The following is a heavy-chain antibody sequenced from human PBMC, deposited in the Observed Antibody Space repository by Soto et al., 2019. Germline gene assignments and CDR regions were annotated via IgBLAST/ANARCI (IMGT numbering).Heavy chain of an antibody. V-gene: IGHV3-33*01. CDR2: IWYDGSNK. Sequence: QVQLVESGGGVVQPGRSLRLSCAASGFTFSSYGMHWVRQAPGKGLEWVAVIWYDGSNKYYADSVKGRFTISRDNSKNTLYMQKNSLRDQDTAVYYCARDGGSSGYLDNRGDRTPVTVSS. J-gene: IGHJ4*01. CDR3: ARDGGSSGYLDN. D-gene: IGHD6-13*01. CDR1: GFTFSSYG.